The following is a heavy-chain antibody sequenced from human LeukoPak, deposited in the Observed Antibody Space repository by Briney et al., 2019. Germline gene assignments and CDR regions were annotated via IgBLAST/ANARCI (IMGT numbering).Heavy chain of an antibody. D-gene: IGHD3-3*01. CDR3: ARGKSDYDFWSGYYPYYYYYYMDV. CDR1: GFTVSSKY. CDR2: IYSDGNT. Sequence: GGSLRLSCAASGFTVSSKYMSWVRRPPGTGLEWVSVIYSDGNTYYADSVKGRFTISRDNAKNSLYLQMNSLRAEDTAVYYCARGKSDYDFWSGYYPYYYYYYMDVWGKGTTVTVSS. V-gene: IGHV3-66*01. J-gene: IGHJ6*03.